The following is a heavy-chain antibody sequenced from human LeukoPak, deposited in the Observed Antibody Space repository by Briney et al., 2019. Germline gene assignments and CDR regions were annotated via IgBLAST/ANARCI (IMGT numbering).Heavy chain of an antibody. Sequence: PSETLSLTCTVSGGSISSYYWGWIRQPPGKGLEWIGSIYHSGSTYYNPSLKSRVTISVDTSKNQFSLKLSSVTAADTAVYYCASRYCSGGSCYGEYWGQGTLVTVSS. CDR3: ASRYCSGGSCYGEY. D-gene: IGHD2-15*01. CDR1: GGSISSYY. J-gene: IGHJ4*02. V-gene: IGHV4-38-2*02. CDR2: IYHSGST.